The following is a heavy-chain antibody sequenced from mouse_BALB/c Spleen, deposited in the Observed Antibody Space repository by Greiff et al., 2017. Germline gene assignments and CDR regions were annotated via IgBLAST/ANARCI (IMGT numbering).Heavy chain of an antibody. Sequence: QVQLQQSGPELVKPGASVRISCKASGYTFTSYYIHWVKQRPGQGLEWIGWIYPGNVNTKYNEKFKGKATLTADKSSSTAYMQLSSLTSEDSAVYFCARSSSSYGYFEVWGAGTTVTVSS. CDR3: ARSSSSYGYFEV. J-gene: IGHJ1*01. D-gene: IGHD1-1*01. V-gene: IGHV1S56*01. CDR1: GYTFTSYY. CDR2: IYPGNVNT.